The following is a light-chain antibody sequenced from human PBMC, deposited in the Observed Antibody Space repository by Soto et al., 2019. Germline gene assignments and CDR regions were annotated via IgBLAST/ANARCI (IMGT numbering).Light chain of an antibody. CDR2: DAS. CDR1: QSVSSSY. CDR3: QQYNNWPPIT. V-gene: IGKV3D-20*02. Sequence: EIVLTQSPCTLSWSPGERATLSWGASQSVSSSYLAWYQQEPGQAPRLLIYDASSRATGIPDRFSGSGSGTDFTLTISRLEPEDFAVYYCQQYNNWPPITFGQGTRLEIK. J-gene: IGKJ5*01.